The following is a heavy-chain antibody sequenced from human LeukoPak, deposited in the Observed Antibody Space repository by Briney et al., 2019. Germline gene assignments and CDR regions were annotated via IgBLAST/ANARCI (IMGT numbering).Heavy chain of an antibody. CDR3: AREGTTVVVRADWYFDL. J-gene: IGHJ2*01. D-gene: IGHD4-23*01. Sequence: TSETLSLTCTVSGGSISSGGYYWSWIRQHPGKGLEWIGYIYYSGSTYYNPSLKSRVTISVDTSKNQFSLKLSSVTAADTAVYYCAREGTTVVVRADWYFDLWGRGTLVTVSS. CDR2: IYYSGST. V-gene: IGHV4-31*03. CDR1: GGSISSGGYY.